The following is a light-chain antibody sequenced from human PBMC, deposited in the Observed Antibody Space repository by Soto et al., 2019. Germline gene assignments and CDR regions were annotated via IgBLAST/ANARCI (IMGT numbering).Light chain of an antibody. V-gene: IGKV3-20*01. CDR1: QSVSNNY. CDR3: QQYGSPGT. J-gene: IGKJ1*01. CDR2: GAS. Sequence: EIVLTQSPGTLSLSPGERATLSGRASQSVSNNYLAWYQQKPGQAPRLLIYGASNRATGIPDRFSVIGSGTDFTLTIRRLEPEDFAVDDCQQYGSPGTFCQGTKLDIK.